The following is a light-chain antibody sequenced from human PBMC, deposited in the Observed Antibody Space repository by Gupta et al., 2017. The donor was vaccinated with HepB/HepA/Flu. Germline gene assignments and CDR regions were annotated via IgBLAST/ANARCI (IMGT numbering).Light chain of an antibody. CDR2: DAS. J-gene: IGKJ5*01. CDR3: QQYDSSPVT. Sequence: EIVLTQSPGTLSLSPGERATLPCRASQSVSSSYLAWYQQRPGQAPRLLIYDASSRATGIPDRFSGSGSGTDFTLTISRLEPEDFAVYYCQQYDSSPVTFGQGTRLEI. CDR1: QSVSSSY. V-gene: IGKV3-20*01.